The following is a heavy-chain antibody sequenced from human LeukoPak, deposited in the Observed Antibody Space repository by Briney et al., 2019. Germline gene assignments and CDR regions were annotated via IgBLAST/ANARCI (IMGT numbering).Heavy chain of an antibody. CDR1: GYTFTSYG. CDR2: INPNSGDT. D-gene: IGHD3-3*01. CDR3: ARGYDFWSGYEYYYYMDV. J-gene: IGHJ6*03. V-gene: IGHV1-2*02. Sequence: ASVKVSCKASGYTFTSYGITWVRQAPGQGLEWMGWINPNSGDTIYAQKFQGRVTMTRDTSINTAYMELSRLRSDDTAVYYCARGYDFWSGYEYYYYMDVWGKGTTVTVSS.